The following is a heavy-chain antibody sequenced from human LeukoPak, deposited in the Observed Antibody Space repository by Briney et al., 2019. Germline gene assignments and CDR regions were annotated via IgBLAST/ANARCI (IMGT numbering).Heavy chain of an antibody. CDR3: VCSGGRDY. Sequence: GGSLRLSCAASGFTFSSYRMNWVRQAPGKGLEWVANIKQDGSEKYYVDSVKGRFTISRDNAKNSLYLQMNSLRAEDTAVYYCVCSGGRDYWGQGTLVTVSS. CDR2: IKQDGSEK. CDR1: GFTFSSYR. D-gene: IGHD2-15*01. J-gene: IGHJ4*02. V-gene: IGHV3-7*01.